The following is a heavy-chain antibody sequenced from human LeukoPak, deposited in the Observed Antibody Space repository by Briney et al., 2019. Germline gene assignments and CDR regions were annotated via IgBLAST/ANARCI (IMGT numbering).Heavy chain of an antibody. CDR2: ISYDEINR. CDR3: ARDQALYGNGAFNI. CDR1: GFTFSSYA. Sequence: GGSLRLSCAASGFTFSSYAMSWVRQAPGKGLEWVAVISYDEINRYYADSVKGRFTISRDNSKNTLYMQMNSLRAEDTAVYYCARDQALYGNGAFNIWGQGTLATVSS. J-gene: IGHJ3*02. V-gene: IGHV3-30-3*01. D-gene: IGHD2-8*01.